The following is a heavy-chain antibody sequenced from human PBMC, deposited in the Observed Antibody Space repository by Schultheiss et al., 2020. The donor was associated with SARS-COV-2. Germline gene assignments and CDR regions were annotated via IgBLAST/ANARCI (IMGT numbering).Heavy chain of an antibody. Sequence: GGSLRLSCAASGFSFSSYDMHWVRQATGKGLEWVAVISYDGSNKYYADSVKGRFTISRDNSKNTLYLQMNSLRAEDTAVYYCARDFRATVTFDSWGQGTLVTVSS. CDR1: GFSFSSYD. CDR3: ARDFRATVTFDS. CDR2: ISYDGSNK. J-gene: IGHJ4*02. V-gene: IGHV3-30*03. D-gene: IGHD4-17*01.